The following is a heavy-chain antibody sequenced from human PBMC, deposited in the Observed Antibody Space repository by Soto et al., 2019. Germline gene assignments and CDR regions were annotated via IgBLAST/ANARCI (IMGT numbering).Heavy chain of an antibody. J-gene: IGHJ6*02. CDR3: ARDYDFWSGPGAGYYYGMDV. Sequence: ASVKVSCKASGGTFSSYAISWVRQAPGQGLEWMGGIIPIFGTANYAQKFQGRVTITADESTSTAYMELSSLRSEDTAVYYCARDYDFWSGPGAGYYYGMDVWGQGTTVTVSS. V-gene: IGHV1-69*13. D-gene: IGHD3-3*01. CDR1: GGTFSSYA. CDR2: IIPIFGTA.